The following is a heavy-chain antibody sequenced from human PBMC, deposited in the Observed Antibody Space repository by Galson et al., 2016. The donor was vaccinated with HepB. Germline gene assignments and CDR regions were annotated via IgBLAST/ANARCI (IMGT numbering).Heavy chain of an antibody. Sequence: SLRLSCAASGFTFSDYYMTWVRQAPGRGLEWVSVIGGGGGSIYYADSVKGRFTIHRDNSKNTLYLDMKSLRGEDTARYYCAKVTGGGWIGFEYWGQGTQVTVAS. CDR1: GFTFSDYY. D-gene: IGHD6-19*01. V-gene: IGHV3-23*01. CDR3: AKVTGGGWIGFEY. J-gene: IGHJ4*02. CDR2: IGGGGGSI.